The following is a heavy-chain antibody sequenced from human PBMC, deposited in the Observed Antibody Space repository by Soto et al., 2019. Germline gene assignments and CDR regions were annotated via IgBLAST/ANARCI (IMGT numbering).Heavy chain of an antibody. CDR1: GGSFSGFY. Sequence: SETLSLTCAVYGGSFSGFYWSWIRQPPGKGLEWIGEINHSASTNYNPSLKSRVTVSVDTSKNQFSLKLSSVTAADTAVYYCARVVAANWFDPWGQGTLVTVSS. D-gene: IGHD6-13*01. CDR2: INHSAST. J-gene: IGHJ5*02. V-gene: IGHV4-34*01. CDR3: ARVVAANWFDP.